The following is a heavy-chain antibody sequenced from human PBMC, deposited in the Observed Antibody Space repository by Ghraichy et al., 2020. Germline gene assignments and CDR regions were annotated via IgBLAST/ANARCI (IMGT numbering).Heavy chain of an antibody. CDR3: ARWYDASDY. CDR2: IKLDGSAE. J-gene: IGHJ4*02. D-gene: IGHD3-16*01. CDR1: GFTFTRYW. Sequence: GGSLRLSCAASGFTFTRYWMSWVRQAPGKGPEWVASIKLDGSAEKYVDSVKGRITITRDNTKNSLYLQMNSLRAEDTAVYYCARWYDASDYWGQGTLVTVSS. V-gene: IGHV3-7*01.